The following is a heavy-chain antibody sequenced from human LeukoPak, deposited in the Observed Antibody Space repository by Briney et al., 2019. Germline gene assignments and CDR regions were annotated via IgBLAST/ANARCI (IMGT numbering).Heavy chain of an antibody. V-gene: IGHV4-4*07. D-gene: IGHD6-19*01. J-gene: IGHJ4*02. CDR1: GGSISSYY. Sequence: PSETLSLTCAVTGGSISSYYWSWIRQPAGKGLEWIGRIYTSGSTNYNPSLKSRVTMSVDTSKNQFSLKLSSVTAADTAVYYCATTAVAAKSDPIDYWGQGTLVTVSS. CDR3: ATTAVAAKSDPIDY. CDR2: IYTSGST.